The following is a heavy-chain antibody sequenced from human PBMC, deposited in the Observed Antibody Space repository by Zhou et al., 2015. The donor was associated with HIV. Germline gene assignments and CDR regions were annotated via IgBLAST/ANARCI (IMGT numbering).Heavy chain of an antibody. V-gene: IGHV1-69*01. D-gene: IGHD6-19*01. CDR1: GGTFSSYA. CDR2: IIPIFGTA. CDR3: ARGGGAVAGDYYYGMDV. Sequence: QVQLVQSGAEVKKPGSSVKVSCKASGGTFSSYAISWVRQAPGQGLEWMGGIIPIFGTANYAQKFQGRVTITADESTSTAYMELSSLRSEDTAVYYCARGGGAVAGDYYYGMDVWGQGDHGHRLL. J-gene: IGHJ6*02.